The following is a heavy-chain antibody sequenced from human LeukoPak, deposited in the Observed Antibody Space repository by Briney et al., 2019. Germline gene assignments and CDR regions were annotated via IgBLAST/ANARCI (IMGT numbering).Heavy chain of an antibody. CDR3: ARGYCSSTSCYVYFDY. CDR1: GFTFGSYA. D-gene: IGHD2-2*01. J-gene: IGHJ4*02. Sequence: GGSLRLSCAASGFTFGSYAMSWVRQAPGKGLEWVSAISGSGGSTYYADSVKGRFTISRDNSKNTLYLQMNSLRAEDTAVYYCARGYCSSTSCYVYFDYWGQGTLVTVSS. CDR2: ISGSGGST. V-gene: IGHV3-23*01.